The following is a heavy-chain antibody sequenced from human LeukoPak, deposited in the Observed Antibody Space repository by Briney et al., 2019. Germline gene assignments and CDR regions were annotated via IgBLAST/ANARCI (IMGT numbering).Heavy chain of an antibody. V-gene: IGHV1-18*01. CDR1: GYTFFDIYG. D-gene: IGHD3-22*01. CDR3: ARDLSRGSGYFGTH. J-gene: IGHJ4*02. Sequence: ASVKVSCKAFGYTFFDIYGFSWVRQAPGQGLEWMGWISGDNSNTNYAQSFQGRLTLTTDTSTNTAYMELRSLRSDDTAVYYCARDLSRGSGYFGTHWGQGTLVTVSS. CDR2: ISGDNSNT.